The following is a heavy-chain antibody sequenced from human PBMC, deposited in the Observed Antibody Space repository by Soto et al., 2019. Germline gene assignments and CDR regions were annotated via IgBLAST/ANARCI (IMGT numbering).Heavy chain of an antibody. D-gene: IGHD1-7*01. J-gene: IGHJ4*02. CDR1: GYIFTNYA. CDR2: INTGNGNT. V-gene: IGHV1-3*04. CDR3: ARDNWNYYSTFDY. Sequence: QVQLVQSGAEVKKPGALVKVSCEASGYIFTNYAMHWVRQAPGQRLEWMGWINTGNGNTKYSQKFQGRVTITRDTSASTAYMELSSLRSEDTAVYYCARDNWNYYSTFDYWGQGTLVTVSS.